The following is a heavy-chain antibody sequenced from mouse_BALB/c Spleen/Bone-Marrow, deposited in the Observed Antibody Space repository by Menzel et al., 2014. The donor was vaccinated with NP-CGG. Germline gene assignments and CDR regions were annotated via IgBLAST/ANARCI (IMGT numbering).Heavy chain of an antibody. Sequence: VQLQQSGAELARPGASVKVSCKASGYTFTSYWINWVKQRPGQGLEWIGNIYPSDSYTNYNQNFKDKATLTVDKSSSTAYMQLSSPTSEDSAVYYCTRQYGNYYAMDYWGQGTSVTVSS. CDR3: TRQYGNYYAMDY. CDR1: GYTFTSYW. D-gene: IGHD2-10*02. CDR2: IYPSDSYT. V-gene: IGHV1-69*02. J-gene: IGHJ4*01.